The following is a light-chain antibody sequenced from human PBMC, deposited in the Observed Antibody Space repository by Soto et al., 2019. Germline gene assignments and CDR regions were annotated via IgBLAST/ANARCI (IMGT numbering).Light chain of an antibody. Sequence: QFALTQPPSASGFPGQSVTISCTGTSSDVGYYDYVSWYQQHPGKAPKLVIYEVTKRPSGVPDRVSASKSGNTAFLTVSGLRAEDEADYYCSSYADSNNFVFGSGTKV. CDR2: EVT. V-gene: IGLV2-8*01. CDR3: SSYADSNNFV. CDR1: SSDVGYYDY. J-gene: IGLJ1*01.